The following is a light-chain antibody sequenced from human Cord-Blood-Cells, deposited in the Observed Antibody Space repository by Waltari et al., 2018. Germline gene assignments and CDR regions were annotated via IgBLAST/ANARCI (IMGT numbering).Light chain of an antibody. CDR2: SNN. J-gene: IGLJ2*01. CDR3: AAWDDSLNGPV. CDR1: SSNIGSNT. Sequence: QSVLTQPPSASGTPGQRVTISCSGSSSNIGSNTVNWYQQLPGTAPKLLIYSNNQRSTGGPDRFSVFNSGTSASLAISGLQSEDEADDYCAAWDDSLNGPVFGGGAKLTLL. V-gene: IGLV1-44*01.